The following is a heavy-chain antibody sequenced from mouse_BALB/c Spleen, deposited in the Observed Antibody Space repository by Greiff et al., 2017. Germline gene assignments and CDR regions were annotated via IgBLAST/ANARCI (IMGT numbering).Heavy chain of an antibody. D-gene: IGHD1-1*01. CDR2: FYPGSGSI. J-gene: IGHJ4*01. CDR1: GYTFTEYT. V-gene: IGHV1-62-2*01. Sequence: VQLQQSGAELVKPGASVKLSCKASGYTFTEYTIHWVKQRSGQGLEWIGWFYPGSGSIKYNEKFKDKATLTADKSSSTVYMELSRLTSEDSAVYFCARHESYYYGSSSYAMDYWGQGTSVTVSS. CDR3: ARHESYYYGSSSYAMDY.